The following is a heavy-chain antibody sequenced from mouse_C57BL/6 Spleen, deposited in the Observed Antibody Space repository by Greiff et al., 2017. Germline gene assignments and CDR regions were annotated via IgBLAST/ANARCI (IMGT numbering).Heavy chain of an antibody. D-gene: IGHD1-1*01. CDR3: ARGGYYGRNAMDY. CDR1: GFTFSDYG. CDR2: ISSGSSTI. Sequence: EVKLMESGGGLVKPGGSLKLSCAASGFTFSDYGMHWVREAPEKGLEWVAYISSGSSTIYYADTVKGRFTISRDNAKNTLFLQMTSLRSEDTAMYYCARGGYYGRNAMDYWGQGTSGTVSS. V-gene: IGHV5-17*01. J-gene: IGHJ4*01.